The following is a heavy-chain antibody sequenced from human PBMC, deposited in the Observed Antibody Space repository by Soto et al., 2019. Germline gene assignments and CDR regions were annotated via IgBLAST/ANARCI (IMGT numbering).Heavy chain of an antibody. V-gene: IGHV3-73*01. CDR3: TRNNYDSSGSPGDY. CDR2: IRSKINSYAT. Sequence: GVSLRLSSAASGFTFRGSAMHWVRQASGKGLEWIGRIRSKINSYATAYGASVKGRFTISRDDSKNTAYLQMNSLKIEDTAVYYCTRNNYDSSGSPGDYWGQGTLVTVSS. CDR1: GFTFRGSA. D-gene: IGHD3-22*01. J-gene: IGHJ4*02.